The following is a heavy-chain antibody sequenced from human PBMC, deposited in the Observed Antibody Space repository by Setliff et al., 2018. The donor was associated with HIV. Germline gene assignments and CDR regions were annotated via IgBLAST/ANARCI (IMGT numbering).Heavy chain of an antibody. Sequence: HPGGSLRLSCAASGFTVSSNYMNWVRQAPGKGLEWVSIIYSGGTTYYADSVKGRFTISRDNSKNTLYLQMNSLRVEDTAVYHCARGHRTFDPWGQGTLVTVSS. V-gene: IGHV3-53*01. CDR3: ARGHRTFDP. CDR2: IYSGGTT. J-gene: IGHJ5*02. CDR1: GFTVSSNY.